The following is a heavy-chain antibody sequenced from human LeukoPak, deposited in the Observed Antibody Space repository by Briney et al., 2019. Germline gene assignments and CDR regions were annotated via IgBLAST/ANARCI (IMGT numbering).Heavy chain of an antibody. V-gene: IGHV3-74*01. D-gene: IGHD6-13*01. CDR2: INSDGSSP. Sequence: QPVGSLRLSCAASGVTFSSYWMHWVRQAPGKGLVWVSRINSDGSSPSYADSVKGRFTISRDNAKSTLYLQMNSLRVEDTAVYYCARGYSSSWYNWFDPWGQGTLVTVSS. CDR3: ARGYSSSWYNWFDP. J-gene: IGHJ5*02. CDR1: GVTFSSYW.